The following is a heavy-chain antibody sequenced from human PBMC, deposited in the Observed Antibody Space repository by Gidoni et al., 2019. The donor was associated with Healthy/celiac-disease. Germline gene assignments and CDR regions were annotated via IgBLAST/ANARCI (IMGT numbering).Heavy chain of an antibody. CDR1: GVTLSSHS. Sequence: EVQLVESGGGLVKPGGSLRLSCSAAGVTLSSHSMNWVRQAPGKGLEWVSSISRSSSYIGYANSVKERFTSSRDNAKKSLYMQMNSLRGEDTAVYYCAREDFWSGYYSDYYYGMDVWGQGTTVTVSS. CDR2: ISRSSSYI. J-gene: IGHJ6*02. V-gene: IGHV3-21*01. CDR3: AREDFWSGYYSDYYYGMDV. D-gene: IGHD3-3*01.